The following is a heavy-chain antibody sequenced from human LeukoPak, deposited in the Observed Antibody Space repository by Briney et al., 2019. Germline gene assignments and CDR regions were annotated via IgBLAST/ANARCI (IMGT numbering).Heavy chain of an antibody. D-gene: IGHD1-26*01. V-gene: IGHV4-39*01. Sequence: SETLSLTCTVSGGSISSFDYYWGWIRQPPGKGLEWIGSISYIGSTYHNPSLKSRVTISVDTSTNQFSLKLSSVTAADTAVYYCARVRVGATRTFDCWGQGTLVTVSS. CDR2: ISYIGST. J-gene: IGHJ4*02. CDR3: ARVRVGATRTFDC. CDR1: GGSISSFDYY.